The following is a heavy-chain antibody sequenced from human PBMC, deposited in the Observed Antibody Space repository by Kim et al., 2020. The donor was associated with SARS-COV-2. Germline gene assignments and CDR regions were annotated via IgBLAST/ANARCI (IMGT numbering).Heavy chain of an antibody. J-gene: IGHJ6*03. CDR1: GGTFSSYA. Sequence: SVKVSCKASGGTFSSYAISWVRQAPGQGLEWMGGIIPIFGKANYAQKFQGRVTSTADETTSSAYMELSSLRAEDTAVYYCAGLWFRELLPGYYYMDVWGKGTTVTASS. D-gene: IGHD3-10*01. CDR3: AGLWFRELLPGYYYMDV. V-gene: IGHV1-69*13. CDR2: IIPIFGKA.